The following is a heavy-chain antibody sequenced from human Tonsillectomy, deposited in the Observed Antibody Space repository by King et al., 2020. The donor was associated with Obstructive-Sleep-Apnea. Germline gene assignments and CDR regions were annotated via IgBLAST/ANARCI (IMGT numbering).Heavy chain of an antibody. V-gene: IGHV4-30-4*01. CDR3: ARRRASVELPTMTTIDY. Sequence: QLQESGPGLVKPSQTLSLTCTVSGGSISSGDYYWSWIRQPPGKGLEWIGFIYYTGSAYYSPSLKSRVTISVDTSNNRFSLKLSSVTAADTAVYFCARRRASVELPTMTTIDYWGQGTLVTVSS. CDR2: IYYTGSA. CDR1: GGSISSGDYY. J-gene: IGHJ4*02. D-gene: IGHD5-24*01.